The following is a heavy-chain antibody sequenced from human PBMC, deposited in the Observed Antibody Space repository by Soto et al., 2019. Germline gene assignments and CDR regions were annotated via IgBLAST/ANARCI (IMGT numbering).Heavy chain of an antibody. Sequence: CLQISCNCSGYSLTSYGIGLVCQIPGKGIKWMEIMSPRVSDTGCSPFYQGQVTISADKSDSTAYLQWSRLKASDTAMYDCASRSPSVYRDDEYYWHYYLDVWGKGTTVTVSS. CDR3: ASRSPSVYRDDEYYWHYYLDV. V-gene: IGHV5-51*01. CDR1: GYSLTSYG. D-gene: IGHD4-17*01. CDR2: MSPRVSDT. J-gene: IGHJ6*03.